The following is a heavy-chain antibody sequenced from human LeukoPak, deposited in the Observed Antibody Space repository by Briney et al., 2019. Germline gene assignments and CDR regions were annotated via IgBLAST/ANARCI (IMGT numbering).Heavy chain of an antibody. CDR1: GYTFTSYD. D-gene: IGHD6-13*01. Sequence: ASVKVSCKASGYTFTSYDINWVRQATGQGLEWMGWMNPNSGNTGYAQKFQGRVTMTRNTSISTACMELSSLRSEDTAVYYCARVPYSSSWSDYWGQGTLVTVSS. V-gene: IGHV1-8*01. CDR3: ARVPYSSSWSDY. CDR2: MNPNSGNT. J-gene: IGHJ4*02.